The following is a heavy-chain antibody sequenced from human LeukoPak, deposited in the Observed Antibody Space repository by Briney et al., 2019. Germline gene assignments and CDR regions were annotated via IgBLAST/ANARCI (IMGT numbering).Heavy chain of an antibody. J-gene: IGHJ1*01. D-gene: IGHD4-17*01. V-gene: IGHV3-23*01. CDR1: GFSFSGYA. CDR3: AKDGSYGEYFQH. Sequence: GGSLRLSCAASGFSFSGYAMSWVRQAPGKGLEWVSVINPSGGSTYYADSVKGRFTISRDNSENTLYLQVDSLRAEDTAVYYCAKDGSYGEYFQHWGQGTLVTVSS. CDR2: INPSGGST.